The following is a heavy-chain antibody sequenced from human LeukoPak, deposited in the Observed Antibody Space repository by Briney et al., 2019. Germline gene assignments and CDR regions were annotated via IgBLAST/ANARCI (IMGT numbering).Heavy chain of an antibody. J-gene: IGHJ4*02. D-gene: IGHD6-19*01. Sequence: ASVKVSCKASGYTFTSYDINWVRQATGQGLEWMGWMNPNSGGTNYAQKFQGRVTMTRDTSISTAYMELSRLRSDDTAVYYCARLAVAGIWSLDYWGQGTLVTVSS. CDR2: MNPNSGGT. CDR1: GYTFTSYD. V-gene: IGHV1-2*02. CDR3: ARLAVAGIWSLDY.